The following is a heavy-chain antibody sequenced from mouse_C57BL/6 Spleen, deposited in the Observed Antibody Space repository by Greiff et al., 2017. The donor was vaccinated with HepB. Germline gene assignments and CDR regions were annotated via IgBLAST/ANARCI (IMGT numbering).Heavy chain of an antibody. CDR2: IDPSDSYT. V-gene: IGHV1-50*01. CDR1: GYTFTSYW. CDR3: ARQLRLRYVDY. Sequence: QVQLQQPGAELVKPGASVKLSCKASGYTFTSYWMQWVKQRPGQGLEWIGEIDPSDSYTNYNQKFKGKATLTVDTSSSTAYMQLSSLTSEDSAVYYCARQLRLRYVDYWGQGTTLTVSS. D-gene: IGHD3-2*02. J-gene: IGHJ2*01.